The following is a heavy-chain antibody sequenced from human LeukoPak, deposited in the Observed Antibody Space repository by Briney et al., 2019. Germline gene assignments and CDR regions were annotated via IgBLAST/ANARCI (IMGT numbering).Heavy chain of an antibody. CDR3: ARGGYTFGRGWFDP. V-gene: IGHV4-4*07. J-gene: IGHJ5*02. CDR2: IYTSGST. Sequence: SETLSLTCTVSGGSISSYYWSWIRQPAGKGLEWIGRIYTSGSTNYNPSLKSRVTISIDTSRNQFSLHLSSVTAADTAVYYCARGGYTFGRGWFDPWGPGTLVTVSS. D-gene: IGHD5-18*01. CDR1: GGSISSYY.